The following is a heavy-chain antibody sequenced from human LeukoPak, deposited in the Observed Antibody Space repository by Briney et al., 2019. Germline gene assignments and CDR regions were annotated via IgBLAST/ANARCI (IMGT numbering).Heavy chain of an antibody. J-gene: IGHJ4*02. V-gene: IGHV3-30*02. D-gene: IGHD2-21*01. Sequence: PGGSLRLSCAASGFTFSSYGMHWVRQAPGKGLEWVAFIRYDGSNKYYADSVKGRFTISRDNSKNTLHLQMNSLRAEDTAVYYCAKDARRASYCGGDCYSNFDYWGQGTLVTVSS. CDR2: IRYDGSNK. CDR3: AKDARRASYCGGDCYSNFDY. CDR1: GFTFSSYG.